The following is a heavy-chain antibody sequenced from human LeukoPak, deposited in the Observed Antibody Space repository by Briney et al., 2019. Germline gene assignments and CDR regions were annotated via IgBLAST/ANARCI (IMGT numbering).Heavy chain of an antibody. V-gene: IGHV4-61*09. CDR1: GYSISSGSYY. Sequence: SETLSLTCTVSGYSISSGSYYWRWLRQPAGKGLEWIGHIYTIGSTNYNPSLKSRVTISVDTSKNQFSLKLSSVTAADTAVYYCARDRHYYAGSGYYFKFERNPNDAFDIWGQGTMVTVSS. CDR2: IYTIGST. J-gene: IGHJ3*02. D-gene: IGHD3-22*01. CDR3: ARDRHYYAGSGYYFKFERNPNDAFDI.